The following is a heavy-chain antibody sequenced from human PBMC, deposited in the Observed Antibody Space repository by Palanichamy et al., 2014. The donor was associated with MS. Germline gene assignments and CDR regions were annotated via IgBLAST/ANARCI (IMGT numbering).Heavy chain of an antibody. CDR2: ILYSGGS. CDR1: DGSISRGDYY. CDR3: ARATSMVTHSNLFDY. D-gene: IGHD4-23*01. V-gene: IGHV4-30-4*01. Sequence: QVQLQESGPGLVKPSQTLLLTCTVSDGSISRGDYYWSWIRQPPGKGLEWIGYILYSGGSYYNPSLKSRASISEDASKNQFSLKLRSVTATDTAVYYCARATSMVTHSNLFDYWGQGTLVTVSS. J-gene: IGHJ4*02.